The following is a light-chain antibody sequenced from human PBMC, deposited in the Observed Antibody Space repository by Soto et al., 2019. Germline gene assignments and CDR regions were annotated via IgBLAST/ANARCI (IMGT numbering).Light chain of an antibody. CDR3: SSLSTRSSHDV. V-gene: IGLV2-14*03. CDR1: SGDVGAYNY. CDR2: HVT. J-gene: IGLJ1*01. Sequence: QSALTQPASVSGSPGQSITISCTGTSGDVGAYNYVSWYQQLPGKAPKLMIYHVTSRPSGMSNRFSGAKSGNTASLTISGLQAEDYAEYYCSSLSTRSSHDVFGTGTKLTVL.